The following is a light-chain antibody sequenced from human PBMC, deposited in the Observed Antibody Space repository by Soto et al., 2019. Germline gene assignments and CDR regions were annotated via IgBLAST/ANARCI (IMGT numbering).Light chain of an antibody. CDR3: QQDHPFPLT. CDR1: QDISDW. V-gene: IGKV1-12*01. J-gene: IGKJ4*01. CDR2: AAT. Sequence: DIQMTQSPSSVSASVGDRVTITCRASQDISDWLAWHQQKPGEAPKLLIYAATTLHSGVPSRFSGSGSGTDFTLTISSLQPEDFATYYCQQDHPFPLTFGGGTKVEIK.